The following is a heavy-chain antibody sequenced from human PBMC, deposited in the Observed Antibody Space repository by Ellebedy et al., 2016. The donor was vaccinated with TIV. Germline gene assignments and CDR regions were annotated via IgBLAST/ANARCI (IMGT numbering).Heavy chain of an antibody. D-gene: IGHD2-21*02. J-gene: IGHJ3*02. V-gene: IGHV3-53*01. CDR1: GFTVSSNY. CDR2: IYSGGST. CDR3: AKGEVVTTIGAFDI. Sequence: GGSLRLSCAASGFTVSSNYMSWVRQAPGKGLEWVSVIYSGGSTFYADSVKGRFTISRDNSKNTLYLQMDSLRAEDTAVYYCAKGEVVTTIGAFDIWGQGTMATVPS.